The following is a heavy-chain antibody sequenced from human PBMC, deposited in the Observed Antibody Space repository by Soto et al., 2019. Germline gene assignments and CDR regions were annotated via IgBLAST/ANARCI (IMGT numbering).Heavy chain of an antibody. V-gene: IGHV6-1*01. CDR2: TYYRSNWYF. J-gene: IGHJ1*01. D-gene: IGHD3-10*01. CDR3: VRASTRGVAERFQD. CDR1: GDSVSNTRAA. Sequence: PSQTLSLTCAISGDSVSNTRAAWNWIRQSPSRGLEWLGRTYYRSNWYFDYAVSVKSRMTISPDTSKNQFSLQLTSLTPEDTAVYYCVRASTRGVAERFQDWGQGTLVTVSS.